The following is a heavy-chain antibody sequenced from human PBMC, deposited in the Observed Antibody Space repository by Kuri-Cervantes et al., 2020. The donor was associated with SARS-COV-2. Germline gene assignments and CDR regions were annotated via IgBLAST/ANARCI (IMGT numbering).Heavy chain of an antibody. V-gene: IGHV3-73*01. Sequence: GGSLRLSCAASGFTFSGSAMHWVRQASGKGLEWVGRIRSKANSYATAYAASVKGRFTISRDDSKNTAYLQMNSLKTEDTAVYYCTRPLTGLDDAFDIWGQGTMVTVSS. CDR3: TRPLTGLDDAFDI. CDR1: GFTFSGSA. CDR2: IRSKANSYAT. J-gene: IGHJ3*02. D-gene: IGHD7-27*01.